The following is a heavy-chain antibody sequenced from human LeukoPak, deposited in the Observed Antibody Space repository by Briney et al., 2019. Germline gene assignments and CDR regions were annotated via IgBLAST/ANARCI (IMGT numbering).Heavy chain of an antibody. V-gene: IGHV1-8*01. CDR1: GYTFTSYD. D-gene: IGHD3-10*01. Sequence: ASVTVSFKASGYTFTSYDINWVRQAPGQGLEWMGWMNPNSGNTGYAQKFQGRVTMTRNTSISTAYMELSSLRSEDTAVYYCARASGSGRNWFDPWGQGTLVTVSS. CDR3: ARASGSGRNWFDP. CDR2: MNPNSGNT. J-gene: IGHJ5*02.